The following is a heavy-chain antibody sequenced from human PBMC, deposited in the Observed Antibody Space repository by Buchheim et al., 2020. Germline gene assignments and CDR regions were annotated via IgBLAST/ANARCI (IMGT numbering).Heavy chain of an antibody. CDR1: GYSFDTYW. CDR3: VRRTLILPSMGWLDP. J-gene: IGHJ5*02. D-gene: IGHD2/OR15-2a*01. V-gene: IGHV5-51*01. Sequence: EVRLVQSGAEVKKAGESLTISCKGSGYSFDTYWIGWVRQMPGKGLEWMGIIYPHDADARYSPSPQGRVTISADKSINTAYLQWDSLRASDTAIYYCVRRTLILPSMGWLDPWGQGTL. CDR2: IYPHDADA.